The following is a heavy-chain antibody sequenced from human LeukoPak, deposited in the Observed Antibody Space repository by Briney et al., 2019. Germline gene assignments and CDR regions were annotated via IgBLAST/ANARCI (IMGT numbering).Heavy chain of an antibody. CDR3: ARGAAPYISGWVNFFDP. J-gene: IGHJ5*02. V-gene: IGHV4-4*07. Sequence: SETLSLTCTVSGGSISSDYWSWIRQPAGKGLEWIGLSYTSGSTNYNPSLKSRVTMSVDTSKNQFSLKLSSVTAADTAVYYCARGAAPYISGWVNFFDPWGQGTLVTVSS. CDR1: GGSISSDY. CDR2: SYTSGST. D-gene: IGHD3-22*01.